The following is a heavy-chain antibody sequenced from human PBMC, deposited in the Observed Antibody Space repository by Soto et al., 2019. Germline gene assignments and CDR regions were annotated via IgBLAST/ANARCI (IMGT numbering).Heavy chain of an antibody. CDR1: GATLDTFINYG. Sequence: QVQLVQSGAEVKKPGSSVRVSCKASGATLDTFINYGITWVGQAPGQGLEWMGGIIPVFGAANHAQKFQGRVKISADESTRTVNMELSSLRSDDTAVYYCAGGAATKILVLMYDALEMWGQGTMVTVSS. CDR2: IIPVFGAA. V-gene: IGHV1-69*12. D-gene: IGHD5-12*01. CDR3: AGGAATKILVLMYDALEM. J-gene: IGHJ3*02.